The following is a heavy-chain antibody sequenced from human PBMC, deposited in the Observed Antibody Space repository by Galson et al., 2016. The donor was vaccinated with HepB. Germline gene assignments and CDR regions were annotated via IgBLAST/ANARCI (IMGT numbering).Heavy chain of an antibody. V-gene: IGHV3-30-3*01. CDR2: MPHDGGNK. CDR1: GFSFISYA. D-gene: IGHD3-10*01. CDR3: ARGDGPGSYLVDY. Sequence: SLRLSCAASGFSFISYAMHWVRQAPGKGLEWVALMPHDGGNKQYADSVKGRFTISRDNSKNILYLQMNSLRPEDTAVYYCARGDGPGSYLVDYWGQGTLLIVSS. J-gene: IGHJ4*02.